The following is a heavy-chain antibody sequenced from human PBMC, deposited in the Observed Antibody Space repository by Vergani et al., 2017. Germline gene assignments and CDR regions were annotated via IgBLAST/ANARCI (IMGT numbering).Heavy chain of an antibody. Sequence: QLQLQESGPGLVKPSETLSLTCTVSGGSISSSSYYWGWIRQPPGKGLEWIGSIYYSGSTYYNPSLKSRVTISVDTSKNQFSLKLSSVTAADTAVYYCARGRWLQLFDYWGQGTLVTVSS. J-gene: IGHJ4*02. CDR1: GGSISSSSYY. V-gene: IGHV4-39*01. CDR2: IYYSGST. D-gene: IGHD5-24*01. CDR3: ARGRWLQLFDY.